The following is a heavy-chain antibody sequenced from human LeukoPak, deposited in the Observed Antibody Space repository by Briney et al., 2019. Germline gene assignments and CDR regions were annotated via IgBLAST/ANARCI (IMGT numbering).Heavy chain of an antibody. D-gene: IGHD2/OR15-2a*01. V-gene: IGHV3-74*01. Sequence: GGSLRPSFSVSGFNFITDWIHSLRQVPGKGLLWVSRINSDGKMTTYADSVKGRFTISRDNAKNTLYLQMNSLRAEDTAVYYCASLLRGWGQGTLVTVSS. CDR3: ASLLRG. CDR1: GFNFITDW. CDR2: INSDGKMT. J-gene: IGHJ4*02.